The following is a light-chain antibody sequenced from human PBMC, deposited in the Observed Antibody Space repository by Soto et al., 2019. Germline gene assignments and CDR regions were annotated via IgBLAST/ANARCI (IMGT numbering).Light chain of an antibody. V-gene: IGLV2-14*03. CDR2: DVS. Sequence: QSVLTQPASVSGSPGQSITISCTGTSSDVGGYNYVSWYQQHPGKAPKVMIFDVSKRPSGISDRFSGSKSGNTASLTISGLQAEDEADYYCSSYTSTSTRLFGGVTKLTVL. CDR3: SSYTSTSTRL. J-gene: IGLJ2*01. CDR1: SSDVGGYNY.